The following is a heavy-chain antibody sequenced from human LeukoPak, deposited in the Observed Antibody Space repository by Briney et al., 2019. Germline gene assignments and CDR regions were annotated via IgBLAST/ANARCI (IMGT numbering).Heavy chain of an antibody. J-gene: IGHJ4*02. CDR3: ARDLSEIGSYDY. Sequence: ASVKISCKASGYTFTRYGISWVRQAPGQGLEWMGWISAYNGNTNYAQKLQGRVTMTTDTSTSTAYMELRSLRSDDTAVYYCARDLSEIGSYDYWGQGTLVTVYS. CDR2: ISAYNGNT. CDR1: GYTFTRYG. D-gene: IGHD1-26*01. V-gene: IGHV1-18*01.